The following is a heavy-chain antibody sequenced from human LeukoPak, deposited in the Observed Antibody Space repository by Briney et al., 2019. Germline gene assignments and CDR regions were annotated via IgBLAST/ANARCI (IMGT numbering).Heavy chain of an antibody. Sequence: ASVKVSCKASGYTFTGYYMKWVRQAPGQGLEWMGIIDPSGGSTTYAQKFQGRVTMTRDTSTSTVYMELSSLRPEDTAVYYCARSTTVTSNFDYWGQGTLVTVSS. J-gene: IGHJ4*02. CDR2: IDPSGGST. CDR1: GYTFTGYY. CDR3: ARSTTVTSNFDY. D-gene: IGHD4-17*01. V-gene: IGHV1-46*01.